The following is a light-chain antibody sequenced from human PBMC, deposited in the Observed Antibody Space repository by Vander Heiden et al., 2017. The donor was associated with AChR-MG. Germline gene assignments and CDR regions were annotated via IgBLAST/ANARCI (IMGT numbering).Light chain of an antibody. J-gene: IGKJ4*01. CDR2: KAS. CDR1: QNIRSW. V-gene: IGKV1-5*03. CDR3: QQEHISPLT. Sequence: DIQMTQSPSTLSASVGDRVTISCRASQNIRSWLAWYQQKPGKAPNLLIYKASTLERGVPSRFSGSGSGTEFTLTISSLQPDDFGTYYCQQEHISPLTFGGRTKVEIK.